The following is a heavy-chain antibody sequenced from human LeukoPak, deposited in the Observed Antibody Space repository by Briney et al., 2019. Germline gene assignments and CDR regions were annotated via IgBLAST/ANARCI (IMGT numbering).Heavy chain of an antibody. J-gene: IGHJ3*01. D-gene: IGHD4-23*01. CDR2: IYYSGST. Sequence: RTSETLSLTCTVSGGSISSYYWSWIRQPPGKGLEWIGYIYYSGSTNYNPSLKSRVTIPVDTSKNQFSLNLRSVTAADTAIYYCARVAPYGGGEYDASDVWGQGTMVIVSS. V-gene: IGHV4-59*01. CDR3: ARVAPYGGGEYDASDV. CDR1: GGSISSYY.